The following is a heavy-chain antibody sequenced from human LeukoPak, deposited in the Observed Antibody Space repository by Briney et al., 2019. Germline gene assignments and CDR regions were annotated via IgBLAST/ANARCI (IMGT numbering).Heavy chain of an antibody. V-gene: IGHV4-34*01. CDR3: ARNGVRGVKKPYYFDY. CDR1: GGSFSAYY. J-gene: IGHJ4*02. Sequence: SETLFLICAVYGGSFSAYYWTWIRQPPGKGLEWIEEINHSGSTNYNPFLKGRVTISVDTSKNQFSLKLSSVTAADTAVYYCARNGVRGVKKPYYFDYRGQGTLVTVSS. D-gene: IGHD3-10*01. CDR2: INHSGST.